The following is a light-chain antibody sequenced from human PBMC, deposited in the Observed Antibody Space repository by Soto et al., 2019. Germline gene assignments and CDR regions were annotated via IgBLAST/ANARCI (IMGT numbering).Light chain of an antibody. CDR3: QQGYTSAIT. CDR1: QSIGKH. CDR2: AAS. V-gene: IGKV1-39*01. J-gene: IGKJ5*01. Sequence: DIKMTQSPSSLSASVGDRVTITCRASQSIGKHLNWYQQKPGKAPKFLIYAASNLQSGVPSRFSGSGSGTDFTLTVNSLQPEDFATYYCQQGYTSAITFGQGTRLAIK.